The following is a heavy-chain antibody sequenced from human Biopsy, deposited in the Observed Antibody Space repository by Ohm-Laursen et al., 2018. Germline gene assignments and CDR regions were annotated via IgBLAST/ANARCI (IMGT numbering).Heavy chain of an antibody. V-gene: IGHV4-34*08. CDR1: GATSSDYY. CDR2: IDRSGNT. CDR3: GNEIYGRDY. Sequence: TLSLTCVVYGATSSDYYWSWIRQPPGKGLEWLGQIDRSGNTNYNPSLKGRLTISANTSKNQFSLKWTSVTAADTAVYFCGNEIYGRDYWGQGALVTVSS. J-gene: IGHJ4*02. D-gene: IGHD4-17*01.